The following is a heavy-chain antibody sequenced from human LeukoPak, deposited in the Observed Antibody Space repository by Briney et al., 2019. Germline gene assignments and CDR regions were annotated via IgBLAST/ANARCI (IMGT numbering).Heavy chain of an antibody. V-gene: IGHV1-2*02. J-gene: IGHJ4*02. CDR2: INPNSGGT. CDR1: GYTFTGYY. D-gene: IGHD5-18*01. Sequence: ASVTVSCKASGYTFTGYYMHWVRQAPGQGLEWMGWINPNSGGTNSAQKFQGRVTMTRDTSISTAYMELSRLTSDDTAVYYCARDRWPLFSGSYGWILDYWGQGTLVTVSS. CDR3: ARDRWPLFSGSYGWILDY.